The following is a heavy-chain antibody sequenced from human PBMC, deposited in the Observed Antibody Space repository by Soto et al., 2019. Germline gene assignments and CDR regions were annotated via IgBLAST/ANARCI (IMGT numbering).Heavy chain of an antibody. J-gene: IGHJ4*02. D-gene: IGHD4-17*01. CDR1: GFTFDDYA. CDR3: AKGASTTVFAFNDY. CDR2: ISWNSGNL. Sequence: EVQLVESGGGLVQPGRSLRLSCAASGFTFDDYAMHWVRQPPGKGLEWVSSISWNSGNLGYADSVKGRFTISRDNANNSMYLQMNSLRGEDTALYYCAKGASTTVFAFNDYWGQGTLVTVSS. V-gene: IGHV3-9*01.